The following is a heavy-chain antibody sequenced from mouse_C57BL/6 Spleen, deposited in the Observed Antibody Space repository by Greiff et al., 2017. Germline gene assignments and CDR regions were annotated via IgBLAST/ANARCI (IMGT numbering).Heavy chain of an antibody. CDR3: ARTSLLYDFDY. CDR1: GYTFTSYW. CDR2: IDPSDSST. D-gene: IGHD2-1*01. J-gene: IGHJ2*01. Sequence: VQLQQSGAELVMPGASVKLSCKASGYTFTSYWMHWVKQRPGQGLEWIGEIDPSDSSTNYNQKFKGKSTLTVAKSSNTAFMQLSSLPSEDSAVYYCARTSLLYDFDYWGQGTALTVSS. V-gene: IGHV1-69*01.